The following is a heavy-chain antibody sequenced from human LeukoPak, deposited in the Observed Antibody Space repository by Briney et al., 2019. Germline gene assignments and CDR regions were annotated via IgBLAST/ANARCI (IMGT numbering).Heavy chain of an antibody. CDR2: ISAYNGNT. Sequence: ASVKVSCKASGYTFTSYDINWVRQATGQGLEWMGWISAYNGNTNYAQKLQGRVTMTTDTSTSTAYMELRSLRSDDTAVYYCASQLGLGAFDIWGQGTMVTVSS. CDR3: ASQLGLGAFDI. D-gene: IGHD6-19*01. V-gene: IGHV1-18*01. J-gene: IGHJ3*02. CDR1: GYTFTSYD.